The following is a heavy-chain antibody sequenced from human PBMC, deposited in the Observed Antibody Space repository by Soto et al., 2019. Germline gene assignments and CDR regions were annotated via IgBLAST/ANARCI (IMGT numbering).Heavy chain of an antibody. CDR3: GRAGSVRYFDWLLSCFDP. CDR2: VYYSGNT. D-gene: IGHD3-9*01. Sequence: SSETLSLTCTVSGGSLSSYYWTWIRQPPGKGLEWIGYVYYSGNTNYNPSLKSRVTISVDTSKNQFSLKLTSVTAADTAVYYCGRAGSVRYFDWLLSCFDPWGQRILVTVSS. J-gene: IGHJ5*02. V-gene: IGHV4-59*01. CDR1: GGSLSSYY.